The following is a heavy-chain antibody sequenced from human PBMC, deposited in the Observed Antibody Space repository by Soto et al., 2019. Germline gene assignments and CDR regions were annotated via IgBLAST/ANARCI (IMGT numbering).Heavy chain of an antibody. CDR3: ARVAMPQQQLIYFDL. Sequence: VKVSCKASGYTFTSYYMHWLRQAPGQGLEWMGIINPSGGGTDYAQRFRGRVTMTRDTSTSTVYMELSSLRSEDTAVYYCARVAMPQQQLIYFDLWGRGTLVTVS. CDR2: INPSGGGT. J-gene: IGHJ2*01. CDR1: GYTFTSYY. D-gene: IGHD6-13*01. V-gene: IGHV1-46*01.